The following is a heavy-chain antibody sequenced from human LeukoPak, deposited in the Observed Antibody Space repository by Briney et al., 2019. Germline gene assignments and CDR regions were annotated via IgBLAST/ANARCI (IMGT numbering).Heavy chain of an antibody. V-gene: IGHV4-39*01. CDR3: ARHKMGYCSSISFTASHLDS. CDR1: GGSISSTTDY. J-gene: IGHJ4*02. D-gene: IGHD2-2*01. CDR2: IYYSGSA. Sequence: SETLSLTCTVSGGSISSTTDYWGWIRQPPGKGLEWIGNIYYSGSASYNPSLNSRVTMSVDMSKDQFSLNLNSVTAADTAVYYCARHKMGYCSSISFTASHLDSWGQGTLVTVSS.